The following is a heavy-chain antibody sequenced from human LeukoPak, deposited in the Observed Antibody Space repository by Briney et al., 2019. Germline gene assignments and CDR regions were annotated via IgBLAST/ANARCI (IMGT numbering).Heavy chain of an antibody. Sequence: ASVKVSCKASGYTFTSYAMHWVRQAPGQGLEWMGWINAGNGNTKYSQEFEGRVTITRDTSASTAYMELSSLRSEDMAVYYCAWIGRTMTANYYHYYMHVWGKGTTVTVSS. V-gene: IGHV1-3*03. CDR2: INAGNGNT. CDR1: GYTFTSYA. CDR3: AWIGRTMTANYYHYYMHV. D-gene: IGHD3-3*01. J-gene: IGHJ6*03.